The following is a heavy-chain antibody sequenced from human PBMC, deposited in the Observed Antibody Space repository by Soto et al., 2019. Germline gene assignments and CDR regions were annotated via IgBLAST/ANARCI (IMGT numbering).Heavy chain of an antibody. CDR2: ISAYNGNT. Sequence: GASVKVSCKASGYTFTSYGISWLRQAPGQGLEWMGWISAYNGNTNYAQKLQGRVTMTTDTSTSTAYMELRSLRSEDTAVYYCARTRYEGIAVAGGGGTFQHWGQGTLVTVSS. J-gene: IGHJ1*01. V-gene: IGHV1-18*01. CDR1: GYTFTSYG. D-gene: IGHD6-19*01. CDR3: ARTRYEGIAVAGGGGTFQH.